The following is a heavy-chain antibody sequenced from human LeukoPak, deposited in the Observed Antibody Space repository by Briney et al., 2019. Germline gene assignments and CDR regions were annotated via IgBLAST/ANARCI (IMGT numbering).Heavy chain of an antibody. CDR3: ARDPRVATIAGGYYYYGMDV. CDR2: INPNSGGT. D-gene: IGHD5-12*01. Sequence: ASVKVSCKASGYTFTGYYMHWVRQAPGQGLEWMGWINPNSGGTNYAQKFQGRVTMTRDTSISTAYMELSRLRSDDTAVHYCARDPRVATIAGGYYYYGMDVWGQGTTVTVSS. J-gene: IGHJ6*02. V-gene: IGHV1-2*02. CDR1: GYTFTGYY.